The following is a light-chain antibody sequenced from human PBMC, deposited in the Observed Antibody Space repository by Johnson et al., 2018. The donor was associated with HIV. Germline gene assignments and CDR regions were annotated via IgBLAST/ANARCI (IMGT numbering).Light chain of an antibody. V-gene: IGLV1-51*02. CDR3: GTWDNSLSAYV. J-gene: IGLJ1*01. Sequence: QSVLTQPPSVSAAPGQKVTISCSGSNSNIGNNYVSWYQQVPGTAPKLLIYENNKRPSGIPDRFSGSRSGTSATLDITGLHTGDEADYFCGTWDNSLSAYVFATGTKVTVL. CDR1: NSNIGNNY. CDR2: ENN.